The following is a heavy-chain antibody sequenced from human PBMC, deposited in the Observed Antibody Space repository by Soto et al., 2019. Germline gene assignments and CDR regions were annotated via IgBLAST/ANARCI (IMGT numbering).Heavy chain of an antibody. D-gene: IGHD1-1*01. CDR3: ARDLGSTSYYFDY. V-gene: IGHV3-33*01. CDR2: IWYNGSKK. CDR1: GFTFSNFG. J-gene: IGHJ4*02. Sequence: QVQLVESGGGVVQPGRSLRLSCVTSGFTFSNFGMHWVRQAPGKGLEWVALIWYNGSKKYYSDFVKGRFTISRDDSKNTLYLQMDSLTAEDTAVYYCARDLGSTSYYFDYWGLGTLVIVSS.